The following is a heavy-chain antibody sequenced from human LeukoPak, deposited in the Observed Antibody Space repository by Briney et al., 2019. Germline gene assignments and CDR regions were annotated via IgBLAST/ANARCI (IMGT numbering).Heavy chain of an antibody. V-gene: IGHV4-59*08. J-gene: IGHJ3*01. CDR2: IHYSGST. CDR1: GGSISGYY. D-gene: IGHD4-23*01. Sequence: PSETLSLTCTVSGGSISGYYWSWIRQPPGKGLEWVGYIHYSGSTNYNPSLKSRVTISVDTSKNQFSLKLSSVTAADTAVYYCARPSLDYGGIDAFDFWGQGTLVTVSS. CDR3: ARPSLDYGGIDAFDF.